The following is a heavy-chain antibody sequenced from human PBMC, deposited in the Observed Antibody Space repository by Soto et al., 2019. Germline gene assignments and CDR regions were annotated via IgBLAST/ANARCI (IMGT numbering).Heavy chain of an antibody. Sequence: QVQLVESGGGVVQPGRSLRLSCVASGFTSSNYFMHWVRQAPGKGLEWVALISYDGSNNHYTDSVKGRFTISRDNSKNTRYLHMNSLRGEDTAVYFCASGDPYYGMDVWGQGTTVTVSS. CDR1: GFTSSNYF. CDR3: ASGDPYYGMDV. J-gene: IGHJ6*02. V-gene: IGHV3-30*04. CDR2: ISYDGSNN. D-gene: IGHD7-27*01.